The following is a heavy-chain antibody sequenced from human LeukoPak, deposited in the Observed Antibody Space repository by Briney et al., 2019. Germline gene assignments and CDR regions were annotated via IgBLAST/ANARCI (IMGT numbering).Heavy chain of an antibody. Sequence: GGSLRLSCAASGFTVSSDDMSWVRQAPGKGLEWVAVISYDGSNKYYADSVKGRFTISRDNSKNTLYLQMNSLRAEDTAVYYCARDIAVAGTYWGQGTLVTVSS. CDR2: ISYDGSNK. CDR1: GFTVSSDD. J-gene: IGHJ4*02. D-gene: IGHD6-19*01. CDR3: ARDIAVAGTY. V-gene: IGHV3-30-3*01.